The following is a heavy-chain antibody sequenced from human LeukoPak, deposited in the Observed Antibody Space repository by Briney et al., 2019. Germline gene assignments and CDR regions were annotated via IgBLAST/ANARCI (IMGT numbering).Heavy chain of an antibody. Sequence: GGSLRLSCSVPGFTFSTYVMHWVRQAPGKGLEYVSAISSNGDNTYYADSVKGRFTISRNNSKNTLYLQMSSLRADDTAVYYCVRGTGYWGQGTLVTVSS. CDR3: VRGTGY. J-gene: IGHJ4*02. CDR2: ISSNGDNT. CDR1: GFTFSTYV. V-gene: IGHV3-64D*06.